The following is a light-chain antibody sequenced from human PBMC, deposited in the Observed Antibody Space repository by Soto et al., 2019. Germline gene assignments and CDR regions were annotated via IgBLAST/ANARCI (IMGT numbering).Light chain of an antibody. CDR1: SSNIGSHT. CDR3: AAWHDSLNGPV. V-gene: IGLV1-44*01. J-gene: IGLJ7*01. CDR2: NNN. Sequence: QSVLTQPPSASGTAGQRVTISCSGGSSNIGSHTVNWYQQVPGTAPKLLIYNNNQRPSGVPDRFSGSKSGTSASLAISGLQSEDEADYYCAAWHDSLNGPVFGGGTQLTVL.